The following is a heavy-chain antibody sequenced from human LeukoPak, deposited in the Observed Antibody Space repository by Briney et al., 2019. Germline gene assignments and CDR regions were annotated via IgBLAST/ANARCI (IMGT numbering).Heavy chain of an antibody. D-gene: IGHD3-22*01. Sequence: SVKVSCKAPGGTFSSYAICWVRQAPGQGLEWMGGIIPIFGTANYAQKFQGRVTITTDESTSTAYTELSSLRSEDTAVYYCARAGYYYDSSGYYRFDYWGQGTLVTVSS. CDR3: ARAGYYYDSSGYYRFDY. CDR1: GGTFSSYA. V-gene: IGHV1-69*05. CDR2: IIPIFGTA. J-gene: IGHJ4*02.